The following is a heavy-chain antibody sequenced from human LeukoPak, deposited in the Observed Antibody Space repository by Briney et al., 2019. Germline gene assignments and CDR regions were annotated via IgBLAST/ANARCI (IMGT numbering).Heavy chain of an antibody. CDR2: INPSGSST. Sequence: ASVKVSCKASGYSFTSHYMHWVRQAPGQGLEWMGLINPSGSSTLYAQKFQGRVTMTRDMSTTTDYMELSSLRSEDTAVYYCARKLGPYSGYDAFDYWGQGTLVTVSS. CDR3: ARKLGPYSGYDAFDY. D-gene: IGHD5-12*01. CDR1: GYSFTSHY. V-gene: IGHV1-46*01. J-gene: IGHJ4*02.